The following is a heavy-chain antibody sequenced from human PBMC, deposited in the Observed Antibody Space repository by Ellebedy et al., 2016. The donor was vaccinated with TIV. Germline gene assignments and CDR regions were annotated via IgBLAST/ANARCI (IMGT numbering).Heavy chain of an antibody. J-gene: IGHJ3*01. CDR2: IYPGDSDT. CDR1: GYTFNRYW. D-gene: IGHD6-6*01. V-gene: IGHV5-51*01. Sequence: KVSCXGSGYTFNRYWIAWVRQMPGRGLEWMGIIYPGDSDTRYRPSFRGQVTISVDKSTSTAYLQWRRLKASDTAMYFCARMSSIDGFDVWGQGTMVTVSS. CDR3: ARMSSIDGFDV.